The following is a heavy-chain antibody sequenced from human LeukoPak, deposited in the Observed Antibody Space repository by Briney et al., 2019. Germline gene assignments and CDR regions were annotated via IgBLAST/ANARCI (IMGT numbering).Heavy chain of an antibody. CDR2: TYYRSKWYN. D-gene: IGHD2-15*01. V-gene: IGHV6-1*01. Sequence: SQTLSLTCAISGDSVSSNSAAWNWIRQSPSRGLEWLGRTYYRSKWYNDYAVSVKSRITINPDTSKNQFSLQLNSVTPEDTAVYYCARDNGLGYCSGGSCYPTYYFDYWGQGTLVTVSS. J-gene: IGHJ4*02. CDR3: ARDNGLGYCSGGSCYPTYYFDY. CDR1: GDSVSSNSAA.